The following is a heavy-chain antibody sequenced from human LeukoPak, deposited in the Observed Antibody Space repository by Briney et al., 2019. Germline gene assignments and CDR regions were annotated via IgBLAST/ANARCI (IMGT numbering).Heavy chain of an antibody. V-gene: IGHV1-46*01. Sequence: ASVKVSCKASGYTFTINHIRWVRQAPGQGLEWMGVINPSGDSTTYAQNFQGRVTMTRDTSTSTVYMELRSLRSEDTAIYYCAKLATSDTGETYWGQGTLVTVSS. CDR1: GYTFTINH. D-gene: IGHD3-16*01. CDR3: AKLATSDTGETY. CDR2: INPSGDST. J-gene: IGHJ4*02.